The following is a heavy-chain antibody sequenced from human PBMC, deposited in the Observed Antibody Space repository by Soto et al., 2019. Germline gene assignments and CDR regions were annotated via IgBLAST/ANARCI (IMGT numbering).Heavy chain of an antibody. V-gene: IGHV1-69*06. J-gene: IGHJ6*02. Sequence: SVRLSCKPSGVTPRSYTIRWVRHAPAQGVEWMGGIVPIFGTANYAQKFQGRVTITADKSTSTAYMELSSLTFEDAAVYYCARCIGRLIAAAGHYYYYGMDVWGQGTTVTVSS. D-gene: IGHD6-13*01. CDR3: ARCIGRLIAAAGHYYYYGMDV. CDR2: IVPIFGTA. CDR1: GVTPRSYT.